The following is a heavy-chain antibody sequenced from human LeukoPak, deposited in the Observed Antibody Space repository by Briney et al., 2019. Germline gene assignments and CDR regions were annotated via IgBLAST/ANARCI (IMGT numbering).Heavy chain of an antibody. Sequence: ASETLSLICTVSGDSISSYNYSWGWIRQPPGKGLEWVGSIYYRGNTYYNPSLKSRVTLSADTSKNQFSLKVTSVTAADTAVYYCARASSGYYWDFDYWGQGALVTVSS. CDR2: IYYRGNT. V-gene: IGHV4-39*01. CDR3: ARASSGYYWDFDY. D-gene: IGHD3-22*01. CDR1: GDSISSYNYS. J-gene: IGHJ4*02.